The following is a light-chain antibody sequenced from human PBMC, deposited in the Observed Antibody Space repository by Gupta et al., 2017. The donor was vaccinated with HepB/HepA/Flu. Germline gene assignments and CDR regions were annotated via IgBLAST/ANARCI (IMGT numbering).Light chain of an antibody. Sequence: DIMMTQSPLSLPVIPGEPASISCRSSQSLLHSNGYTYLDWYLQKPGQSPQLLIYLGSNRASGVPDRFSGRGSVTDFTLKISRVEGEDVGIYYCMRVVPTPDTFGHGTRLDI. CDR3: MRVVPTPDT. J-gene: IGKJ5*01. V-gene: IGKV2-28*01. CDR2: LGS. CDR1: QSLLHSNGYTY.